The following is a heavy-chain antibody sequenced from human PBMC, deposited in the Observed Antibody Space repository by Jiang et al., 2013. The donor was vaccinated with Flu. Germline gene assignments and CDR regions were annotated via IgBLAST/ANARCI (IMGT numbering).Heavy chain of an antibody. J-gene: IGHJ4*02. CDR3: ARAYYGTHFDY. D-gene: IGHD3-10*01. V-gene: IGHV4-59*01. Sequence: CIVSGGSMSSYYWSWIRQSPGKGLEWIGSIYYSGNTNYNPSLKSRIAISVDTSKNQFSLKVSSVTAADTAIYYCARAYYGTHFDYWGQGALVTVSS. CDR2: IYYSGNT. CDR1: GGSMSSYY.